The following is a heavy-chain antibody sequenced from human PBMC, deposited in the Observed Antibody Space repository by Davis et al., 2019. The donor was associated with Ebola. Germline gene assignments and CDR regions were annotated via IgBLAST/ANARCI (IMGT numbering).Heavy chain of an antibody. V-gene: IGHV3-7*04. Sequence: GESLKISCAVSGFTFRSYSMNWVRQAPGKGLEWVANIKQDGSEKYYVDSVKGRFTISRDNAKNSLYLQMNSLRAEDTAVYYCARGPYSSGWTHFYYYYYGMDVWGKGTTVTVSS. CDR3: ARGPYSSGWTHFYYYYYGMDV. J-gene: IGHJ6*04. CDR1: GFTFRSYS. D-gene: IGHD6-19*01. CDR2: IKQDGSEK.